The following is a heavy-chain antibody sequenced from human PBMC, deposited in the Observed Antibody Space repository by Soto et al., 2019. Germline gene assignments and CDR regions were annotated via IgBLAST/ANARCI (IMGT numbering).Heavy chain of an antibody. V-gene: IGHV4-34*01. J-gene: IGHJ6*02. CDR3: ARGGSILTGYYYYYYGMDV. CDR2: INHSGST. D-gene: IGHD3-9*01. CDR1: GGSFSGYY. Sequence: SETLSLTCAVYGGSFSGYYGSWIRQPPGKGLEWIGEINHSGSTNYNPSLKSRVTISVDTSKNQFSLKLSSVTAADTAVYYCARGGSILTGYYYYYYGMDVWGQGTTVTVSS.